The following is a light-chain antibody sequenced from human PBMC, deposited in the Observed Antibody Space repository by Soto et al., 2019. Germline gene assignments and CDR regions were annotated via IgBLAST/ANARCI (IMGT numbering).Light chain of an antibody. CDR3: NSYTNNSTMI. Sequence: QSALTQPASVSGSPGQSITISCTGTSSDVGGYNYVSWYQQHPGKAPKCMIYEVSNRPSGVSNRFSGSKSGNTASLTISGLQAEDEADYYCNSYTNNSTMIFGGGTKLTVL. V-gene: IGLV2-14*01. CDR2: EVS. CDR1: SSDVGGYNY. J-gene: IGLJ2*01.